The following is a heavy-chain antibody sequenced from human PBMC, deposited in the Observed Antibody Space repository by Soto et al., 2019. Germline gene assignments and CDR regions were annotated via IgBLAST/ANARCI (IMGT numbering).Heavy chain of an antibody. CDR2: IIPIFGTA. CDR3: ARENSKDSSAEYYGMDV. J-gene: IGHJ6*02. V-gene: IGHV1-69*13. CDR1: GGTFSSYA. D-gene: IGHD3-22*01. Sequence: SVKVSCKASGGTFSSYAISWVRQAPGQGLEWMGGIIPIFGTANYAQKFQGRVTITADESTSTAYMELSSLRSEDTAVYYCARENSKDSSAEYYGMDVWGQGTTVTVSS.